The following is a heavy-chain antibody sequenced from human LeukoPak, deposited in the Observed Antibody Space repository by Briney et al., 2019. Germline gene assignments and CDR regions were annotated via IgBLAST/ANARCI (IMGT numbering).Heavy chain of an antibody. D-gene: IGHD3-10*01. Sequence: SGTLSLTCTVSGGSIRSYYRNWIRQPPRRGLEWIGYIDYSGSTNYNPSLKSRVTISVDTSKNQFSLKLSSVTVADTAVYYCARRSYGSGTRPFDYWGQGTLVTVSS. V-gene: IGHV4-59*01. CDR2: IDYSGST. J-gene: IGHJ4*02. CDR1: GGSIRSYY. CDR3: ARRSYGSGTRPFDY.